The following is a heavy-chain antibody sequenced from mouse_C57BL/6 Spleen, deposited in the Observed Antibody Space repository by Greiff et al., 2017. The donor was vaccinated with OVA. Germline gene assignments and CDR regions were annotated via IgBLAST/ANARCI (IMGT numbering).Heavy chain of an antibody. D-gene: IGHD1-1*01. CDR3: ARSYYGSSHYFDY. Sequence: VKLQQSGAELARPGASVKMSCKASGYTFTSYTMHWVKQRPGQGLEWIGYINPSSGYTKYNQKFKDKATLTADKSSSTAYMQLSSLTSEDSAVYYCARSYYGSSHYFDYWGQGTTLTVSS. J-gene: IGHJ2*01. V-gene: IGHV1-4*01. CDR1: GYTFTSYT. CDR2: INPSSGYT.